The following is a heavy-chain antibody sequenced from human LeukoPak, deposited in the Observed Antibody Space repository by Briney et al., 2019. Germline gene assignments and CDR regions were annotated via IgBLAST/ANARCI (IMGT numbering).Heavy chain of an antibody. J-gene: IGHJ3*02. CDR3: ATDASGSYSDAFDI. CDR1: GYTLTELS. Sequence: ASVKVSCKVSGYTLTELSMHWVRQAPGKGLEWMGGFDPEDGETIYAQKFQGRVTMTEDTSTDTAYMELSSLRSEDTAVYYCATDASGSYSDAFDIWGQGTMVTVSS. V-gene: IGHV1-24*01. CDR2: FDPEDGET. D-gene: IGHD1-26*01.